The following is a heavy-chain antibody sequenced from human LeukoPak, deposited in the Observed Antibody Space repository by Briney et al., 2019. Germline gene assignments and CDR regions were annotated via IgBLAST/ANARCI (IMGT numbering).Heavy chain of an antibody. CDR2: ISSSSSYI. D-gene: IGHD6-19*01. CDR1: GLTFSSYS. J-gene: IGHJ4*02. V-gene: IGHV3-21*01. CDR3: ARVSGYSSGWYDY. Sequence: GGSLRLSCAASGLTFSSYSMNWVRQAPGKGLEWVSSISSSSSYIYYADSVKGRFTISRDNAKNSLYLQMNSLRAEDTAVYYCARVSGYSSGWYDYWGQGTPVTVSS.